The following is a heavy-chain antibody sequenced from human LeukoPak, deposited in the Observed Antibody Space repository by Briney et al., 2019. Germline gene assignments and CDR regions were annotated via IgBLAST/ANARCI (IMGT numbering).Heavy chain of an antibody. D-gene: IGHD2-2*01. CDR1: GGSVSSDNYY. CDR2: ISYSGRA. Sequence: SETLSLTCTVSGGSVSSDNYYWTWIRQPPGKGLEWFGYISYSGRAAYNPSLKSRVTMSIDTSKNQFSLKLSSVTAADTAVYYCARDFCSSSSCHFNYWGQGTLVTVSS. J-gene: IGHJ4*02. V-gene: IGHV4-61*01. CDR3: ARDFCSSSSCHFNY.